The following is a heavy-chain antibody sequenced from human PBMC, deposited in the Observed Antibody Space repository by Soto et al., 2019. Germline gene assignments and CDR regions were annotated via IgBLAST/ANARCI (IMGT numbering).Heavy chain of an antibody. Sequence: PSETLSLTCTVSGGSISSGDYYWSWIRQPPGKGLEWIGYIYYSGSTYYNPSLKSRVTISVDTSKNQFSLKLSSVTAADTAVYYCARAKRDYYDSSGYYYKKGPYYFDYWGQGTLVTVSS. D-gene: IGHD3-22*01. CDR3: ARAKRDYYDSSGYYYKKGPYYFDY. CDR2: IYYSGST. CDR1: GGSISSGDYY. J-gene: IGHJ4*02. V-gene: IGHV4-30-4*01.